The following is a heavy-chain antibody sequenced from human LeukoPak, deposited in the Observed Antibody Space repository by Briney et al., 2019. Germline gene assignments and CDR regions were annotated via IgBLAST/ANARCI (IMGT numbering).Heavy chain of an antibody. CDR1: GFTFSSYW. V-gene: IGHV3-30*18. J-gene: IGHJ6*02. CDR3: AKDWSSYGMDV. CDR2: ISYDGSNK. Sequence: GGSLRLSCAASGFTFSSYWMSWVRQAPGKGLEWVAVISYDGSNKYYADSVKGRFTISRDNSKNTLYLQMNSLRAEDTAVYYCAKDWSSYGMDVWGQGTTVTVSS.